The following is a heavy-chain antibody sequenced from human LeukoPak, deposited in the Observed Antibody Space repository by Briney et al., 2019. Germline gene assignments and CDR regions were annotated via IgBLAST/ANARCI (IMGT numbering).Heavy chain of an antibody. J-gene: IGHJ6*02. CDR1: GFTFSSYA. V-gene: IGHV3-66*01. Sequence: GGSLRLSCAASGFTFSSYAMSWARQAPGKGLEWVSIIYSGGTTYYGDSVKGRFTISRDNSKNTLYLQMNSLRAEDTAVYYCATRARPGYYYGMDVWGQGTTVTVSS. CDR3: ATRARPGYYYGMDV. D-gene: IGHD6-6*01. CDR2: IYSGGTT.